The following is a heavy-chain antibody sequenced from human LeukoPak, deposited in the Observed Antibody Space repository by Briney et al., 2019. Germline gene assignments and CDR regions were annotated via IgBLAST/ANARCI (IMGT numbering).Heavy chain of an antibody. CDR3: ARGGYGSGSPGY. CDR2: ISGSGGST. CDR1: GFTFSSYA. D-gene: IGHD3-10*01. Sequence: GGSLRLSCAASGFTFSSYAMSWVRQAPGKGLEWVSAISGSGGSTYYADSVKGRFTISRDNSKNTLYLQMNSLRADDTALYYCARGGYGSGSPGYWGQGTLVTVSS. V-gene: IGHV3-23*01. J-gene: IGHJ4*02.